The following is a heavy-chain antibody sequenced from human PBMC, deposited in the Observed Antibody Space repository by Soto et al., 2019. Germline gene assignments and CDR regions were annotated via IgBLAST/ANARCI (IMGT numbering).Heavy chain of an antibody. D-gene: IGHD3-3*01. CDR2: IYYSGST. V-gene: IGHV4-39*01. J-gene: IGHJ5*02. Sequence: SETLSLTCTVSGGSISSSSYYWGWIRQPPGKGLEWIGSIYYSGSTYYNPSLKSRVTISVDTSKNQFSLRLSSVTAADTAVYYCARQSPEWLYNWFDPWGQGTLVTVSS. CDR3: ARQSPEWLYNWFDP. CDR1: GGSISSSSYY.